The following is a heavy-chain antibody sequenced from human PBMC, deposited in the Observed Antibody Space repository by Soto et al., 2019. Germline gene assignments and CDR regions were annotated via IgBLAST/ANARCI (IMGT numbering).Heavy chain of an antibody. D-gene: IGHD5-18*01. Sequence: QLQLQESGPGLVKPSETLSLTCTVSGGSISSSSYYWGWIRQPPGKGLGWIGSIYYSGSTYYNPSHKSRVTISVDTSNNQVALKLSSVTAADTAVYYCARLKRDTAMVLDYWGQGTLVTVSS. CDR1: GGSISSSSYY. J-gene: IGHJ4*02. CDR2: IYYSGST. V-gene: IGHV4-39*01. CDR3: ARLKRDTAMVLDY.